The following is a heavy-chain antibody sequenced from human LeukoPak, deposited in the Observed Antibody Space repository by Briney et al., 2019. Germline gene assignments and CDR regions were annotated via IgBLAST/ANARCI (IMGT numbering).Heavy chain of an antibody. CDR2: INTNTGNP. D-gene: IGHD2-2*01. CDR1: GYTFTNYA. J-gene: IGHJ3*01. Sequence: ASVKVSCKASGYTFTNYAMNWVRQAPGQGLEWMGWINTNTGNPTYAQGFTGRFVFSLDTSVSTAYLQISSLKAEDSAVYYCARDHVKLGSSFHPFDAFDVWGQGTLITVSS. V-gene: IGHV7-4-1*02. CDR3: ARDHVKLGSSFHPFDAFDV.